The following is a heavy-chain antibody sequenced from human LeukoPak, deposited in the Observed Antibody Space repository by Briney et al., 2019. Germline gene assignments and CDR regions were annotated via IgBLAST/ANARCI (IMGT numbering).Heavy chain of an antibody. CDR1: GFTFSSYW. CDR2: INSDGSST. D-gene: IGHD1-7*01. J-gene: IGHJ4*02. V-gene: IGHV3-74*01. CDR3: ARVTGTTMVDY. Sequence: GGSLRLSCEASGFTFSSYWMHWVRQAPGKGLVWVSRINSDGSSTSYADSVKGRFTISRDNAKNTLYLQMNSLRAEDTAVYYCARVTGTTMVDYWGQGTLVTVSS.